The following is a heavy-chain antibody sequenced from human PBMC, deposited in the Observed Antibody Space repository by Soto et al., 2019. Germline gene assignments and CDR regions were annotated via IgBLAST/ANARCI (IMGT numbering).Heavy chain of an antibody. CDR3: AKEVVDSGYASDI. CDR1: GGSISSGGYS. CDR2: IYHSGST. Sequence: SETLSLTCAVSGGSISSGGYSWSWIRQPPGKGLEWIGYIYHSGSTYYNPSLKSRVTISVDRSKNQFSLKLSSVTAADTAVYYCAKEVVDSGYASDIWGQGTLVTVSS. V-gene: IGHV4-30-2*01. D-gene: IGHD5-12*01. J-gene: IGHJ3*02.